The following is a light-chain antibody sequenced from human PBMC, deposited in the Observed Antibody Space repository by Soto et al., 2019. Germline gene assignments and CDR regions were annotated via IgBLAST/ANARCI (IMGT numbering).Light chain of an antibody. Sequence: QSALTQPASVSGSPGQSITISCTGTSSDVGGYNYVSWYQQHPGKAPKLMIYEVSNRPSGVSNRFSGSKSGNTASLTISGLQAEDEADSYCSSYTSSSTLVFGTGTKLTVL. J-gene: IGLJ1*01. CDR1: SSDVGGYNY. CDR3: SSYTSSSTLV. CDR2: EVS. V-gene: IGLV2-14*01.